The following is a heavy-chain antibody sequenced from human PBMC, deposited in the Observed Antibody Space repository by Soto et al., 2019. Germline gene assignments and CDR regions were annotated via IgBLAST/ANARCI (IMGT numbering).Heavy chain of an antibody. D-gene: IGHD2-21*01. CDR3: ARSGGLDCGGDCYSIPYGY. Sequence: QLQLQESGPGLVKPSETLSLTCTVSGGSISSSSYYWGWIRQPPGKGLEWIGSIYYSGSTYYNPSLKSRVTISVDTSKNQFSLKLSSVTAADTAVYYCARSGGLDCGGDCYSIPYGYWGQGTLVTVSS. CDR1: GGSISSSSYY. J-gene: IGHJ4*02. V-gene: IGHV4-39*01. CDR2: IYYSGST.